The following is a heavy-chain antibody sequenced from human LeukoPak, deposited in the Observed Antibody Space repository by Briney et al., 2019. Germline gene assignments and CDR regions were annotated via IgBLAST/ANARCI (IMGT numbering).Heavy chain of an antibody. J-gene: IGHJ4*02. Sequence: GASVKVSCKAPGYTFTGYYMHWVRQAPGQGLEWMGRINPNSGGTNYAQKFQGRVTMTRDTSISTAYMELSRLRSDDTAVYYCARELDGYNFDGLYYWGQGTLVTVSS. V-gene: IGHV1-2*06. CDR1: GYTFTGYY. CDR3: ARELDGYNFDGLYY. D-gene: IGHD5-24*01. CDR2: INPNSGGT.